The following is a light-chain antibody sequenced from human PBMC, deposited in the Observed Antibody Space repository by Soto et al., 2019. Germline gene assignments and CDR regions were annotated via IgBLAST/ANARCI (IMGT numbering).Light chain of an antibody. CDR2: GAS. J-gene: IGKJ1*01. V-gene: IGKV3-20*01. Sequence: EVVLTQSPGTLSLSPGERATLSCRASQSVSSNYFSWYQQKSGQAPRLLLYGASTRATGIPDRFSSSGSGTGFTLTIRRLEPEDFAVYYCQQYDTSPLTFGQGTKVEFK. CDR3: QQYDTSPLT. CDR1: QSVSSNY.